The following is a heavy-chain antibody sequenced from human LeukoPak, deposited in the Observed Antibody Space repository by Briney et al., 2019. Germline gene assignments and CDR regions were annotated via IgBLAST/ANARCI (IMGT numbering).Heavy chain of an antibody. CDR1: GGSVSGGSYY. D-gene: IGHD2-15*01. CDR2: IYYSGST. J-gene: IGHJ4*02. Sequence: SETLSLTCTVSGGSVSGGSYYWSWIRQPPGKGLEWIGYIYYSGSTNYNPSLKSRVTISVDTSKNQFSLKLSSVTAADTAVYYCASRDSIDYWGQGTLVTVSS. V-gene: IGHV4-61*01. CDR3: ASRDSIDY.